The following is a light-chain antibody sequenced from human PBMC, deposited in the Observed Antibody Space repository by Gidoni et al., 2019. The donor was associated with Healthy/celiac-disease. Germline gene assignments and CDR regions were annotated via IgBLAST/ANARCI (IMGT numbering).Light chain of an antibody. CDR1: QSVSSY. Sequence: EIVLTQSPATLSLSPGESATLPCRASQSVSSYLAWYQQNPGQAPRLLIYDASNRATGIPARFSGSGSGTDFTLTISSLEPEDFAVYYCQQRSNWPPALTFGGGTKVEIK. CDR3: QQRSNWPPALT. J-gene: IGKJ4*01. V-gene: IGKV3-11*01. CDR2: DAS.